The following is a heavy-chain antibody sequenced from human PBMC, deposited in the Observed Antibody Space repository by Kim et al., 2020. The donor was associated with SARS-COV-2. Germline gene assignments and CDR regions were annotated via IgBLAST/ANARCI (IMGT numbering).Heavy chain of an antibody. CDR3: ARDRATTVTTYGAAGWFDP. J-gene: IGHJ5*02. D-gene: IGHD4-17*01. CDR1: GYTFTGYY. Sequence: ASVKVSCKASGYTFTGYYMHWVRQAPGQGLEWMGWINPNSGGTNYAQKFQGRVTMTRDTSISTAYMELSRLRSDDTAVYYCARDRATTVTTYGAAGWFDPWDQGTLVTVSS. CDR2: INPNSGGT. V-gene: IGHV1-2*02.